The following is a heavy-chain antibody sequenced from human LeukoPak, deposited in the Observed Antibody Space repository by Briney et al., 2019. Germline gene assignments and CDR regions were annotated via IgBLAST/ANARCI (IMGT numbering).Heavy chain of an antibody. CDR3: AIHEGPYSGSYSFDY. D-gene: IGHD1-26*01. CDR2: INHSGGT. J-gene: IGHJ4*02. Sequence: PSETLSLTCAVYGGSFSGYYWSWIRQPPGKGLEWIGEINHSGGTNYNPSLKSRVTISVDTSKNQFSLKLSSVTAADTAVYYCAIHEGPYSGSYSFDYWGRGTLVTVSS. V-gene: IGHV4-34*01. CDR1: GGSFSGYY.